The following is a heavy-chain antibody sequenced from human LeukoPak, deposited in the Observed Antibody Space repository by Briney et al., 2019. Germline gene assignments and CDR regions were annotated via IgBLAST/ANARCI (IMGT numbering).Heavy chain of an antibody. D-gene: IGHD1-26*01. J-gene: IGHJ5*02. CDR3: ARSSGSYLA. Sequence: GGSLRLSCAASGFTFSGYWMHWGRQAPGKGLVWVSRINSDGSSTSYADSVKGRFTISRDNAKNTLYLQMNSLRVEDTAVYYCARSSGSYLAWGQGTLVTVSS. CDR1: GFTFSGYW. V-gene: IGHV3-74*01. CDR2: INSDGSST.